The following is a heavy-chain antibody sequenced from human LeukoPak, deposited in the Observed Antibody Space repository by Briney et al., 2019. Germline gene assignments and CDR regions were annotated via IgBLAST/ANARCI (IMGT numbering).Heavy chain of an antibody. Sequence: GGSLRLSCAASGFTVSSNYMSWVRQAPGKGLEWVSVIYSGGSTYYADSVKGRFTISRDNAKNSLYLQMNSLRAEDTAVYYCAREERNSPRQKIFDYWGQGTLVTVSS. CDR3: AREERNSPRQKIFDY. V-gene: IGHV3-66*01. CDR2: IYSGGST. J-gene: IGHJ4*02. D-gene: IGHD1-7*01. CDR1: GFTVSSNY.